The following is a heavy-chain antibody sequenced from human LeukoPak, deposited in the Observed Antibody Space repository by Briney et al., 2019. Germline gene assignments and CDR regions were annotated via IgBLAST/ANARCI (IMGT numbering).Heavy chain of an antibody. CDR2: IYYSGST. V-gene: IGHV4-39*01. CDR1: GGSISSSSYY. CDR3: AEIRRPSY. J-gene: IGHJ4*02. Sequence: PSETLSLTCTVSGGSISSSSYYWGWIRQPPGKGLEWMGSIYYSGSTYYNPSLKSRVTISVDTSKNQFSLKLSSVTAADTAVYYCAEIRRPSYWGQGTLVTVSS.